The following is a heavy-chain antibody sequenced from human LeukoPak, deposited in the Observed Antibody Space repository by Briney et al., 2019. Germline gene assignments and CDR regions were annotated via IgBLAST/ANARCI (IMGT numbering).Heavy chain of an antibody. J-gene: IGHJ4*02. Sequence: PSETLSLTCTVSGGSISVYYWSWVRQPPGKGLEWIGYIYNSGSTNYNPSLKSRLTISVDTSKNRFSLKLRSVTAADTAVYYCARDRELGYWGQGTLVTVSS. CDR2: IYNSGST. V-gene: IGHV4-59*01. CDR3: ARDRELGY. CDR1: GGSISVYY. D-gene: IGHD3-10*01.